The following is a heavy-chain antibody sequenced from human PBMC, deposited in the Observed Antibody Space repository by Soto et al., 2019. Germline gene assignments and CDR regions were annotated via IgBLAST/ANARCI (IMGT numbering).Heavy chain of an antibody. CDR1: GGSFSGYY. Sequence: SETPSLTCAVYGGSFSGYYWTWIRKPPGTGLEWIGEINHSGSTNYNPSLKSRVTISVDTSKNQFSLKLTSVTAADTAVYYCARDEITGLFDYWGQGTLVT. CDR3: ARDEITGLFDY. V-gene: IGHV4-34*01. J-gene: IGHJ4*02. CDR2: INHSGST. D-gene: IGHD2-8*02.